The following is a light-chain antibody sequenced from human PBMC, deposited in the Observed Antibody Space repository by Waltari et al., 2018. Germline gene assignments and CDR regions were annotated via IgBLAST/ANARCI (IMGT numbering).Light chain of an antibody. V-gene: IGKV3-11*01. CDR3: QQRSNWPPVT. CDR2: DAS. Sequence: EIVLTQSPATLSLSPGERATLSCRASQSVSSYLAWYQQKPGQAPRHLIYDASNWATGIPARFSGGGSGTDFTLTISSLEPEDFAVYYWQQRSNWPPVTFGGGTKVEIK. CDR1: QSVSSY. J-gene: IGKJ4*01.